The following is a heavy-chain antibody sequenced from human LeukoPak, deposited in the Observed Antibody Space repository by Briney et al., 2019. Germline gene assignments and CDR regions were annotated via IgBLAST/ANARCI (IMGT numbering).Heavy chain of an antibody. CDR1: GFTFSSYG. CDR2: ISYDGSNK. V-gene: IGHV3-30*18. J-gene: IGHJ6*03. D-gene: IGHD2-15*01. CDR3: AKGPDIVAVVAATPNYYMDV. Sequence: GGSLRLSCAASGFTFSSYGMHWVRQAPGKGLEWVAVISYDGSNKYYADSVKGRFTISRDNSKNTLYLQMNSLRAEDTAVYYCAKGPDIVAVVAATPNYYMDVWGKGTTVTVSS.